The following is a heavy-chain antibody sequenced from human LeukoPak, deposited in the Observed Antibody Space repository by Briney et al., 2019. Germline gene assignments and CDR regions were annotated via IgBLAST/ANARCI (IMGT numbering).Heavy chain of an antibody. CDR1: VFTFRSYA. Sequence: PGGSLRLSCAASVFTFRSYAMSWVRQAPGKGLEWVSAITGTIISTYYVDSVRGLFTISRCNSKNTLYMQMASLRAADTATYSCARGITVFGALDYWGQGTLVTVSS. D-gene: IGHD3-3*01. CDR3: ARGITVFGALDY. CDR2: ITGTIIST. J-gene: IGHJ4*02. V-gene: IGHV3-23*05.